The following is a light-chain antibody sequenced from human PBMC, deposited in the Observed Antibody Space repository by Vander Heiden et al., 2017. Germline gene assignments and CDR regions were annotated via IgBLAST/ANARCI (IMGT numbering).Light chain of an antibody. CDR1: SGSIASNY. J-gene: IGLJ3*02. Sequence: NFMLTQPHSVSESPGKTVTISCTRSSGSIASNYVQWYQQRPGSSPTTVIYEDNQRPSGVPDRFSGSIDSSSNSASLTISGLKTEDEADYYCQSYDSSNHGVFGGGTKLTVI. CDR2: EDN. CDR3: QSYDSSNHGV. V-gene: IGLV6-57*01.